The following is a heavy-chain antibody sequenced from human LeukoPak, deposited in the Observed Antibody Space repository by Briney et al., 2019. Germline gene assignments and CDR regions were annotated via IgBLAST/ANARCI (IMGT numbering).Heavy chain of an antibody. J-gene: IGHJ3*02. CDR1: GFTFSSYS. CDR2: ITSSSRYI. V-gene: IGHV3-21*01. CDR3: ARDPSYRGSDAFDI. D-gene: IGHD1-26*01. Sequence: GGSLRLSCAASGFTFSSYSMNWVRQAPGKGLEWVSSITSSSRYIYYADSVKGRFTISRDNAKNSLYLQMNYLRAEDTAVYYCARDPSYRGSDAFDIWGQGTMVTVSS.